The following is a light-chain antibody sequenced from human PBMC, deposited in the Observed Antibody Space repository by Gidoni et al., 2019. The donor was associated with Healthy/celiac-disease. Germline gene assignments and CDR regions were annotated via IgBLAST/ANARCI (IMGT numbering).Light chain of an antibody. Sequence: QSALTQPASVYGSPGPSITISCTGTTSDVGGYNYVSWYQQHPGKVPKLMIYDVSNRPSGVSNRFSGSKSGNTASLTISGLQAEDEADYYCSSYTSSSTWVFGGGTKLTVL. CDR2: DVS. CDR1: TSDVGGYNY. V-gene: IGLV2-14*03. J-gene: IGLJ3*02. CDR3: SSYTSSSTWV.